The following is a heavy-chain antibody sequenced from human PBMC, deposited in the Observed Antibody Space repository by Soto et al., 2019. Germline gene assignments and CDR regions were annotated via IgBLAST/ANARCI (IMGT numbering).Heavy chain of an antibody. CDR1: GYTFTSYA. Sequence: ASAKVSCKACGYTFTSYAISWVRQAPGQGLEWMGWIRAYNGNTNYAQKLQGRVTMTTDTSTSTAYTELRSLRSDDTAVYYCARDLIPMDIWGQGTMVTVSS. CDR3: ARDLIPMDI. J-gene: IGHJ3*02. CDR2: IRAYNGNT. V-gene: IGHV1-18*01. D-gene: IGHD2-21*01.